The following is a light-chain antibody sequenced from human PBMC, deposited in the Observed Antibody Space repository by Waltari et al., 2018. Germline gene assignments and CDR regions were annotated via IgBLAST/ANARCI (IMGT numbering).Light chain of an antibody. V-gene: IGLV8-61*01. Sequence: QTVVTQAPSISVSPGGTVTLTCGLTSGSVSTNHYASWYRQTPGQAPRTLIHNTDTRSSGVPDRFSGSILGNKAALTITGAQADDESDYYCVLYMGSVVFGGGTKLTVL. CDR1: SGSVSTNHY. CDR2: NTD. CDR3: VLYMGSVV. J-gene: IGLJ3*02.